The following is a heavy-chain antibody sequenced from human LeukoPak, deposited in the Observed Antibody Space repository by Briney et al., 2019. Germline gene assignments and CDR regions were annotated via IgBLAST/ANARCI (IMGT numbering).Heavy chain of an antibody. CDR2: IYDSGST. J-gene: IGHJ3*02. Sequence: PPETLSLTCIVSGGSISRYYWSWIRQPPGKGLEGIGHIYDSGSTNYNPPLKSRVIISIDTSMNQFSLKLSSVTAADTAVYYCAREGPSGIYPFDIWGQGTMVTVSS. V-gene: IGHV4-59*01. CDR3: AREGPSGIYPFDI. CDR1: GGSISRYY. D-gene: IGHD1-26*01.